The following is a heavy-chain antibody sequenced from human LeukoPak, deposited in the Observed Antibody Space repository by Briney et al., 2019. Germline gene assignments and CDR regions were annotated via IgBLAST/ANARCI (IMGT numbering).Heavy chain of an antibody. V-gene: IGHV3-48*03. J-gene: IGHJ4*02. CDR2: ISSSGSTI. Sequence: GGPLRLSCAASGFTFSSYEMNWVRQAPGKGLEWVSYISSSGSTIYYADSVKGRFTISRDNAKNSLYLQMNSLRADDTAVYYCARDGRGYDYWGQGTLVTVSS. CDR1: GFTFSSYE. D-gene: IGHD2-15*01. CDR3: ARDGRGYDY.